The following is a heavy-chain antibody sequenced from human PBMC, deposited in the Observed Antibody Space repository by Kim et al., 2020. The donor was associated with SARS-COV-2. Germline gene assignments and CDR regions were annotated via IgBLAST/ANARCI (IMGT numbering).Heavy chain of an antibody. CDR3: ASQKGATGYCSGGSCYSSGFDY. V-gene: IGHV5-51*01. CDR1: GYSFTSYW. D-gene: IGHD2-15*01. Sequence: GESLKISCKGSGYSFTSYWIGWVRQMPGKGLEWMGIIYPGDSDTRYSPSFQGQVTISADKSISTAYLQWSSLKASDTAMYYCASQKGATGYCSGGSCYSSGFDYWGQGTLVTVSS. CDR2: IYPGDSDT. J-gene: IGHJ4*02.